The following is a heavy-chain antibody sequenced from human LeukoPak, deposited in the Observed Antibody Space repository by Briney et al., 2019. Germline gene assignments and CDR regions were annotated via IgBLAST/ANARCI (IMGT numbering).Heavy chain of an antibody. V-gene: IGHV4-59*08. CDR3: ARSEMATIVGAFDI. CDR1: GGSISSYY. J-gene: IGHJ3*02. CDR2: IYYSGST. D-gene: IGHD5-24*01. Sequence: PSETLSLTCTVSGGSISSYYWSWIRQPPGKGLEWINYIYYSGSTNYHPSLKSRVTISVDTSKNQFSLKLSSVTAADTAVYYCARSEMATIVGAFDIWGQGTMVTVSS.